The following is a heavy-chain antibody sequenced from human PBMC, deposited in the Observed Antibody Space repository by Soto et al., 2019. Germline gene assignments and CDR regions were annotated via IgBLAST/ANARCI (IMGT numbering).Heavy chain of an antibody. CDR2: ISGSGGST. D-gene: IGHD3-3*01. CDR1: GLTFSSYA. V-gene: IGHV3-23*01. J-gene: IGHJ4*02. Sequence: GGSLRLSSAASGLTFSSYAMSWVRQAPGKGLEWVSAISGSGGSTYYADSVKGRFTISRDNSKNTLYLQMNSLRAEDTAVYYCAKDYDFWSGGDYYFDYWGQGTLVTLSS. CDR3: AKDYDFWSGGDYYFDY.